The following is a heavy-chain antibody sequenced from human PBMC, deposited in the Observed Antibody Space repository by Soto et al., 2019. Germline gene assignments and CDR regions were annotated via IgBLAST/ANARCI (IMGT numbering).Heavy chain of an antibody. J-gene: IGHJ4*02. Sequence: XGSLRLSCTGSGFTFGNYDMHWVRQAPGKGLEWVASTSYDGNNKYYADSLKGRFTISRDNSKKMVYLQMTSLGPEDTAVYYCAKGGGSARDFDYWGQGALVTVSS. D-gene: IGHD1-26*01. V-gene: IGHV3-30*18. CDR1: GFTFGNYD. CDR2: TSYDGNNK. CDR3: AKGGGSARDFDY.